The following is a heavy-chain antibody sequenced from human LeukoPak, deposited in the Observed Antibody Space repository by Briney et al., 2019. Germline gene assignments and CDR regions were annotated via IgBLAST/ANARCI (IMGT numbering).Heavy chain of an antibody. CDR2: INSRSDTI. CDR1: GFTFRDYN. D-gene: IGHD5/OR15-5a*01. V-gene: IGHV3-48*01. Sequence: PGGSLRLSCSASGFTFRDYNMNWVRHTPGKGLEWVSFINSRSDTIYYADAVKGRFTIPRDNAKSSMYLQMNSLRAEDTAIYFCVRTYPAFLYAGDYWGQGALVTVSS. CDR3: VRTYPAFLYAGDY. J-gene: IGHJ4*02.